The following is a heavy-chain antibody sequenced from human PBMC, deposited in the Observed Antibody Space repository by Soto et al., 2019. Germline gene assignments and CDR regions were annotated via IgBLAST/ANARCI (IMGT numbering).Heavy chain of an antibody. J-gene: IGHJ4*02. CDR1: GGSISSGDYY. Sequence: KTSETLSLTCTVSGGSISSGDYYWSWIRQPPGKGLEWIGYIYYSGSTYYNPSLKSRVTISVDTSKNQFSLKLSSVTAADTAVYYCAREGAITGRGRFDYWGQGTLVTVSS. CDR2: IYYSGST. CDR3: AREGAITGRGRFDY. D-gene: IGHD1-20*01. V-gene: IGHV4-30-4*01.